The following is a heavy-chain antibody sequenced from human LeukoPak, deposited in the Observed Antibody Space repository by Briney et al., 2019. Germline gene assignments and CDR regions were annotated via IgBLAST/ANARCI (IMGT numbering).Heavy chain of an antibody. V-gene: IGHV3-23*01. CDR1: GFTVSSNY. Sequence: GGSLRLSCAASGFTVSSNYMSWVRQAPGKGLEWVSAISGSGGSTYYADSVKGRFTISRDNSKNTLYLQMNSLRAEDTAVYYCAKDGHYGDYGWWGQGTLVTVSS. J-gene: IGHJ4*02. CDR3: AKDGHYGDYGW. D-gene: IGHD4-17*01. CDR2: ISGSGGST.